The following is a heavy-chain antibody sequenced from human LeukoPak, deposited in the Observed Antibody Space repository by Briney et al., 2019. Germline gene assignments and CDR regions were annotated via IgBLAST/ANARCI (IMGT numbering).Heavy chain of an antibody. Sequence: ASVKVSCKVSGYTLTELSMHWVRQAPGKGLEWMGGFDPEDGETIYAQKFQGRVTMTEDTSTDTAYMELSSLRSEDTAVYYCATSTYSSKPYYYYYMDVWGKGTTVTISS. CDR3: ATSTYSSKPYYYYYMDV. J-gene: IGHJ6*03. V-gene: IGHV1-24*01. D-gene: IGHD6-13*01. CDR1: GYTLTELS. CDR2: FDPEDGET.